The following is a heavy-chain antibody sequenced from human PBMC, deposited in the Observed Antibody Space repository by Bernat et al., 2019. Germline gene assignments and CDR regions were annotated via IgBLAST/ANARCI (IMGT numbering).Heavy chain of an antibody. CDR3: ARDPISAISSWFDP. CDR1: GFTFSTYA. D-gene: IGHD2-2*01. V-gene: IGHV3-30*01. CDR2: ISYDGSNK. Sequence: QVQLVESGGGVGQPGRSLRLSCGASGFTFSTYAMHWVRQAPGKGLEWVAVISYDGSNKYYADSVKGRFTISRDNSRNTLYLQMNSLKTEDTAVYYCARDPISAISSWFDPWGLGTLVIVSS. J-gene: IGHJ5*02.